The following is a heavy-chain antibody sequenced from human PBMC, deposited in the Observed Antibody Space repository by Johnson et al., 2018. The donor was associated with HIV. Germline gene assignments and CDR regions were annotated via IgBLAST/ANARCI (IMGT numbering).Heavy chain of an antibody. CDR3: ARGRSSSSTAAFDI. V-gene: IGHV3-9*01. Sequence: VQLVESGGGVVQPGRSLRLSCAASGFTFDDYAMHWVRQAPGKGLEWVSGISWNSGSIGYADSVKGRFTISRDNSKNTLYVQMNSLRAEDTAVYYCARGRSSSSTAAFDIWGQGTMVTVSS. CDR1: GFTFDDYA. D-gene: IGHD6-6*01. J-gene: IGHJ3*02. CDR2: ISWNSGSI.